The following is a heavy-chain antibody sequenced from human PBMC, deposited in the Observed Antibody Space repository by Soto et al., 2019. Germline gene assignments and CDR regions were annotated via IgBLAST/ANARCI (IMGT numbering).Heavy chain of an antibody. D-gene: IGHD1-7*01. J-gene: IGHJ6*02. V-gene: IGHV1-69*05. CDR2: IIPIFGSG. CDR1: GGTFNNYA. Sequence: QVLLEQSGAEVKKPGSSVRISCKASGGTFNNYAISWVRQAPGQGLEWVGGIIPIFGSGNYAQIFQDRVTITTDEVRTTAYMEMNSLTSEDTAIYFFARGTSSSTSYYYYALDVWGQGTTVTVSS. CDR3: ARGTSSSTSYYYYALDV.